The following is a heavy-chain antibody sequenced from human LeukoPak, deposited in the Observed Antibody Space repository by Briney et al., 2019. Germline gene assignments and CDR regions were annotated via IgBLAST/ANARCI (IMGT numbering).Heavy chain of an antibody. V-gene: IGHV4-39*01. J-gene: IGHJ4*02. CDR3: ASSTRRAQLDY. Sequence: PSETLSLTCTVSGGSVSSGTYDWAWIRQPPGKGLEWIGSIHYSGSTYYNPSLKSRVTLSLDTSKNQFSLRLSSVTAADTAVYYCASSTRRAQLDYWGQGTLVTVSS. CDR1: GGSVSSGTYD. CDR2: IHYSGST. D-gene: IGHD2-2*01.